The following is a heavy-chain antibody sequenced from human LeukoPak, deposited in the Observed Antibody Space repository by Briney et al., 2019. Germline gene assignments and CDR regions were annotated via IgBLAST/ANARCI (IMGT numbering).Heavy chain of an antibody. Sequence: ASVKVSCKASGYTFTGYYMHWVRQAPGQGLEWMGWINPNSGGTNYAQKFQGRVTMTRDTSIGTAYMELSRLRSDDTAVYYCARGPSRIAAPTEGGKYYYYYYMDVWGKGTTVTVSS. CDR3: ARGPSRIAAPTEGGKYYYYYYMDV. J-gene: IGHJ6*03. D-gene: IGHD6-6*01. V-gene: IGHV1-2*02. CDR2: INPNSGGT. CDR1: GYTFTGYY.